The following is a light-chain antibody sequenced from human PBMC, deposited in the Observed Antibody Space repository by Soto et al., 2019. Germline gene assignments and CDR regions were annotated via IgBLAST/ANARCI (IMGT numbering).Light chain of an antibody. V-gene: IGKV3-15*01. CDR1: QSVRSN. Sequence: EIVMTQSPATLSVSPGERATLSCRASQSVRSNLAWYQQKPGQAPRLLIYGASTRATGIPARFSGSGSGTEFTLTISSLQSEDFAFYYCQHYNNWWTFGQGTKVEIK. J-gene: IGKJ1*01. CDR3: QHYNNWWT. CDR2: GAS.